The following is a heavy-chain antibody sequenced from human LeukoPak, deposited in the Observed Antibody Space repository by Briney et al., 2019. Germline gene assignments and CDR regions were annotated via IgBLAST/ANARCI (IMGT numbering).Heavy chain of an antibody. D-gene: IGHD3-10*01. CDR3: ARGRSGSHRNDY. CDR1: GFAFSNYW. V-gene: IGHV3-7*01. Sequence: GGSLRLSCAASGFAFSNYWMTWVRQAPGKGLERVANIKQDGSEKNYVDSVKGRFTISRDNAKNSLYLQMNSLRAEDTAVYYCARGRSGSHRNDYWGQGTLVTVSS. CDR2: IKQDGSEK. J-gene: IGHJ4*02.